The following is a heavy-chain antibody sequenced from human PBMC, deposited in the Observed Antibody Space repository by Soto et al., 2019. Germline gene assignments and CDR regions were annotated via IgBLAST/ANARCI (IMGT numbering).Heavy chain of an antibody. Sequence: GAGSTLGNPPQTPTQTCTFSGFSLRTNGKCVNLIPQPPGKGLEWLARIDWDDDKYYSTSLKTRLTISKDTSKNQVVLTMTNMDPVDTATYYCARMRYYYDSSGSHDAFDIWGQGTMVTVS. CDR2: IDWDDDK. CDR1: GFSLRTNGKC. V-gene: IGHV2-70*11. D-gene: IGHD3-22*01. J-gene: IGHJ3*02. CDR3: ARMRYYYDSSGSHDAFDI.